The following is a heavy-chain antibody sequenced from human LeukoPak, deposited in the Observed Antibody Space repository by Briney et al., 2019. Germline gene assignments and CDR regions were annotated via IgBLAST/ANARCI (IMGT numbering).Heavy chain of an antibody. D-gene: IGHD3-10*01. CDR1: GGSISSYY. V-gene: IGHV4-4*07. CDR2: IYTSGST. J-gene: IGHJ5*02. Sequence: TLSLTCTVSGGSISSYYWSWIRQPAGKGLEWIGRIYTSGSTNYNPSLKSRVTMSVDTSKNQFSLKLSSVTAADTAVYYCARAPYYYGSGSYPWNNWFDPWGQGTLVTVSS. CDR3: ARAPYYYGSGSYPWNNWFDP.